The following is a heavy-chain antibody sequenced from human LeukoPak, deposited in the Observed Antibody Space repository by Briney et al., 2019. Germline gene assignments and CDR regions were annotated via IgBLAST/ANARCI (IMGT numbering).Heavy chain of an antibody. CDR1: GFTFSSYS. D-gene: IGHD5-18*01. V-gene: IGHV3-64*01. CDR3: ARAHRGLWTKLAY. CDR2: ISSNGRRT. Sequence: PGGSLRLSCAASGFTFSSYSMHWVRQAPGKGLEFVSAISSNGRRTYYANSVKGRFTISRDISKNTLYLQMGSLRAEDMAVYYCARAHRGLWTKLAYWGQGTLVTVSS. J-gene: IGHJ4*02.